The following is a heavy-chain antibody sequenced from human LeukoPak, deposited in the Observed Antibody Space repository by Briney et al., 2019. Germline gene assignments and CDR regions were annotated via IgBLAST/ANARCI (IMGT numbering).Heavy chain of an antibody. Sequence: ASVKVSCKASGYTFTNYGISWVRHAPGQGPEWMGWISPYNGNTKFAPKVQGRVTMTTDTSTSTAYLELRSLRSDDTAVYYCARHRVLLYGSGPQGAFDIWGQGTMVTVSS. CDR2: ISPYNGNT. V-gene: IGHV1-18*01. CDR3: ARHRVLLYGSGPQGAFDI. D-gene: IGHD3-10*01. CDR1: GYTFTNYG. J-gene: IGHJ3*02.